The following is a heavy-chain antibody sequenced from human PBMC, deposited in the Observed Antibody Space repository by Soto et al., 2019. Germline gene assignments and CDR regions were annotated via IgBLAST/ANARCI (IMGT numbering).Heavy chain of an antibody. CDR2: IYHAGST. D-gene: IGHD2-21*01. V-gene: IGHV4-4*01. J-gene: IGHJ4*02. CDR1: GGSITNRNW. Sequence: PETLSLTCTVSGGSITNRNWWGWVGLPPAKGLEWIGDIYHAGSTKYNPSLERRVTMSVDTSNNQFALTLTSVTAADTAVYFCARGPPIVGNTTPLDSWGQGTLVTVSS. CDR3: ARGPPIVGNTTPLDS.